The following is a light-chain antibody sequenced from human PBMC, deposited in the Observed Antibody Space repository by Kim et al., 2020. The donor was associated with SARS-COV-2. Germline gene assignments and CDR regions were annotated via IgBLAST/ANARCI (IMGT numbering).Light chain of an antibody. Sequence: PGESATLPCMASHNVGIGLAWYPQTPGQAPRLLIYDAAIRAAGIPDRFSGSGSGTDFSLTIGSLAPEDFAVYYCQQRGNWPPALTFGGGTKVDIK. CDR3: QQRGNWPPALT. CDR2: DAA. V-gene: IGKV3-11*01. J-gene: IGKJ4*01. CDR1: HNVGIG.